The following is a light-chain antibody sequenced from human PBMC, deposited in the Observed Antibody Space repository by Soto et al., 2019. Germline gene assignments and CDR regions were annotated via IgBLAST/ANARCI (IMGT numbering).Light chain of an antibody. CDR1: QRISTW. Sequence: DIQLTQSPSTLSASVGDRVSSTCRASQRISTWLAWYQQKPGKAPQLLVFDASSLESRVSSRFSGRGSGTQFTLTLSSLQPDDFATYYGQRYSTSPWTFGQGAKVEFK. CDR2: DAS. J-gene: IGKJ1*01. V-gene: IGKV1-5*01. CDR3: QRYSTSPWT.